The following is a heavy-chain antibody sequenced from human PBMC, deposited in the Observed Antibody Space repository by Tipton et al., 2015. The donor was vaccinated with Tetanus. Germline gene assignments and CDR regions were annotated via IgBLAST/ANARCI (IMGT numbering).Heavy chain of an antibody. CDR2: FYYSGST. J-gene: IGHJ1*01. CDR3: ARGGSDWPWYLQH. D-gene: IGHD6-19*01. CDR1: GDSISGYY. Sequence: TLTLTCTVSGDSISGYYWNWIRQPPGKGLEWIGYFYYSGSTNYNPSLKSRVTMSGDTSKNQFSLKLTSVTAADTAVYYCARGGSDWPWYLQHWGQGTLVTVSS. V-gene: IGHV4-59*01.